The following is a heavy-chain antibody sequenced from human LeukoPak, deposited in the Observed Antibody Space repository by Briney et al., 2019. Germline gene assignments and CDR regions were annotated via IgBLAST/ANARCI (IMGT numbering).Heavy chain of an antibody. CDR1: GLAFSSYW. Sequence: PGGSLRLSCAASGLAFSSYWMHWVRQAPGKGLVWVSLINSDGSSTIYADSVKGRFTISRDNAKNTLYLQMNSLRAEDTAVYYCARGLTIFGVVNDAFDIWGQGTMVTVSS. D-gene: IGHD3-3*01. CDR3: ARGLTIFGVVNDAFDI. J-gene: IGHJ3*02. CDR2: INSDGSST. V-gene: IGHV3-74*01.